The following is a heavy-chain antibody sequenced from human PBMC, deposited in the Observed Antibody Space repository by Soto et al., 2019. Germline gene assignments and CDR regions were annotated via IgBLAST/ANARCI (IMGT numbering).Heavy chain of an antibody. CDR3: ARAATAASYYFYAIDV. D-gene: IGHD2-2*01. Sequence: QVQLQESGPGLVKPSQTLSLTCTVSGGSIGGGGHYWTWVRQRPGQGLEWMGYIYYSGGAYYNPSLESRLSLSVDTSKNQYPHNLKSVTAADTAVYFCARAATAASYYFYAIDVWGSGTTVTVSS. CDR1: GGSIGGGGHY. V-gene: IGHV4-31*03. J-gene: IGHJ6*02. CDR2: IYYSGGA.